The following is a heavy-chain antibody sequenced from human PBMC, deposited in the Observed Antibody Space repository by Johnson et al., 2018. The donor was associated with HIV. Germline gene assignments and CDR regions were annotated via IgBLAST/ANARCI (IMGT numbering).Heavy chain of an antibody. Sequence: QVQLVESGGGLIQPGGSLRLSCTASGFTFSSFGMHWVRQAPGKGLEWVAFIRFDGSNTYNADSVKGRFTISRDNSKNTLYLQMNSLRAVDTAVYYCAREGVGYCSSTSCTYDAFDIWGQGTTVTVSS. D-gene: IGHD2-2*01. CDR1: GFTFSSFG. CDR3: AREGVGYCSSTSCTYDAFDI. CDR2: IRFDGSNT. J-gene: IGHJ3*02. V-gene: IGHV3-30*02.